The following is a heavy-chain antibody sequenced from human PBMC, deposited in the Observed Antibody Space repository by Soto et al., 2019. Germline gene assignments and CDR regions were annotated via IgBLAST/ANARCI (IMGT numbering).Heavy chain of an antibody. V-gene: IGHV3-48*04. Sequence: PGGSRRLCCAASGFTFSSYGMHWVRQAPGRGLAWGSYISSSGNTIYYADSEKGRSTISRDNAKNTQNLQRNSLRAEDTAVSYCARGSGDYDIHQTPNCLEPRGQQTLVTVSS. CDR3: ARGSGDYDIHQTPNCLEP. CDR1: GFTFSSYG. D-gene: IGHD3-9*01. CDR2: ISSSGNTI. J-gene: IGHJ5*02.